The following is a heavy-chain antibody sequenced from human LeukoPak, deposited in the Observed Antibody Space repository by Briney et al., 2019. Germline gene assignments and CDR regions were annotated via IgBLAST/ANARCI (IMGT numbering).Heavy chain of an antibody. CDR2: IYSSGST. V-gene: IGHV4-59*01. D-gene: IGHD6-13*01. J-gene: IGHJ5*02. Sequence: PSETLSLTCTVSGGSISSYYWSWFRQPPGKGLEWIGYIYSSGSTNYNPSLKSRVTISVDTSKNQFSLRLSSVTAADTAVYYCARDNYGAEEGIGSSLVWLDPWGQGTLVTVSS. CDR1: GGSISSYY. CDR3: ARDNYGAEEGIGSSLVWLDP.